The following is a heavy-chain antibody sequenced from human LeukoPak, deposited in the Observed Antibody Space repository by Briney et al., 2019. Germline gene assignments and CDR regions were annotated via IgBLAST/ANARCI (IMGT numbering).Heavy chain of an antibody. J-gene: IGHJ3*02. Sequence: SQTLSLTCTVPGGSISSGVYYWSWIRQHPGKGLEWIGYIYYSGSTYYNPSLKCRVTISVDTSKNQFSLKLSSVTAADTAVYYCARYPNYYDSSGPFAFDIWGQGTMVTVSS. V-gene: IGHV4-31*03. CDR1: GGSISSGVYY. CDR3: ARYPNYYDSSGPFAFDI. D-gene: IGHD3-22*01. CDR2: IYYSGST.